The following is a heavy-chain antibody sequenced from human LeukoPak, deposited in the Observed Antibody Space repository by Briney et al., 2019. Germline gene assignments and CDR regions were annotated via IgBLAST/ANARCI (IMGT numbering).Heavy chain of an antibody. CDR1: GFSFSSYS. J-gene: IGHJ3*02. CDR2: ISSSSSTT. D-gene: IGHD2-21*01. V-gene: IGHV3-48*01. CDR3: VRDRGSGDDYSPDAFDI. Sequence: GGSLSLSCAASGFSFSSYSMNWVRQAPGKGLGLVSYISSSSSTTSSADSVKGRFTISRDNGKNSLYLQMNSPRAEDTAVYYCVRDRGSGDDYSPDAFDIWGQGTMVTVYS.